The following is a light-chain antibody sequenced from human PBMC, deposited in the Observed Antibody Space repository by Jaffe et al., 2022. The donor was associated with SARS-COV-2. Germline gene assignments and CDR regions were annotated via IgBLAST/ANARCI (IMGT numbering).Light chain of an antibody. V-gene: IGLV1-44*01. CDR3: AAWDDSLKGVV. J-gene: IGLJ2*01. CDR2: SSN. Sequence: QSVLTQPPSASGTPGQRVTISCSGSSSNIGSNTVNWYQQLPGTAPKLLIYSSNQRPSGVPDRFSGSKSGTSASLAISGLQSEDEADYYCAAWDDSLKGVVFGGGTKLTVL. CDR1: SSNIGSNT.